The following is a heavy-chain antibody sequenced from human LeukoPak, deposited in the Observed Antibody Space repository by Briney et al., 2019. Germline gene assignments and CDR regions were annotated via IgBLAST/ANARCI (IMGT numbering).Heavy chain of an antibody. Sequence: GGSLRLSCAASGFTFSSYWMSWVRQAPGKGLEWVANVKRDGSEKYYVDSVKGRFTISRDNAKNSLYLQMNSLRAEDTAVYYCARGYCSSTSCYPIPDAFDIWGQGTMVTVSS. CDR2: VKRDGSEK. J-gene: IGHJ3*02. CDR1: GFTFSSYW. V-gene: IGHV3-7*04. CDR3: ARGYCSSTSCYPIPDAFDI. D-gene: IGHD2-2*01.